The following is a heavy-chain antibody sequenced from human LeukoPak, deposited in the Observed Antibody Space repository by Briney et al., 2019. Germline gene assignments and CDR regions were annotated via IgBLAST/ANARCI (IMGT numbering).Heavy chain of an antibody. Sequence: ASVKVSCKASGYTFTGYYMHWVRQAHGQGLEWMGWINPNSGGTNYAQKFQGRVTMTRDTSISTACMELSRLRSDDTAVYYCARAYYDSSGYYPFGMDVWGQGTTVTVSS. CDR2: INPNSGGT. CDR3: ARAYYDSSGYYPFGMDV. J-gene: IGHJ6*02. CDR1: GYTFTGYY. V-gene: IGHV1-2*02. D-gene: IGHD3-22*01.